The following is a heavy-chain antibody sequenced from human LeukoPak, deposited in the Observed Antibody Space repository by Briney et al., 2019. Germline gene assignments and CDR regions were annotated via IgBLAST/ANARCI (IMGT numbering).Heavy chain of an antibody. V-gene: IGHV1-69-2*01. J-gene: IGHJ4*02. D-gene: IGHD6-6*01. Sequence: ASVKVSCKASGYTFTDYYMHWVQQAPGKGLEWMGLVDPEDGETIYAEKFQGRVTITADTSTDTAYMELSSLRSEDTAVYYCASLLYSSSSGFDCWGQGTLVTVSS. CDR2: VDPEDGET. CDR1: GYTFTDYY. CDR3: ASLLYSSSSGFDC.